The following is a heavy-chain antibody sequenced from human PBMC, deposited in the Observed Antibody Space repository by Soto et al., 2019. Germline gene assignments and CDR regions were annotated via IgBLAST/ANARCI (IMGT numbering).Heavy chain of an antibody. CDR1: GFTFGDYA. CDR2: IRSKAYGGTT. V-gene: IGHV3-49*04. D-gene: IGHD5-18*01. CDR3: TSSTWIQLWNYYYYGMDV. Sequence: GGSLRLSCTASGFTFGDYAMSWVRQAPGKGLEWVGFIRSKAYGGTTEYAASVKGRFTISRDDSKSIAYLQMNSLKTEDTAVYYCTSSTWIQLWNYYYYGMDVWGKGTTVTVSS. J-gene: IGHJ6*04.